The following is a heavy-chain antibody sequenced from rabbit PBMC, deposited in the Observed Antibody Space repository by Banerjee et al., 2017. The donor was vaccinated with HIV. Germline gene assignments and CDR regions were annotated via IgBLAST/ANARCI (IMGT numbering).Heavy chain of an antibody. CDR1: GFSFSSSYY. Sequence: QEQLEESGGGLVQPEGSLTLTCTASGFSFSSSYYMCWVRQAPGKGLEWIACIYGGSSGSTYYASWAKGRFTISSTSSTTVTLQVTSLAAADTATYFCARENYYTYDYGAYDLWGPGTLVTVS. J-gene: IGHJ4*01. CDR2: IYGGSSGST. D-gene: IGHD6-1*01. CDR3: ARENYYTYDYGAYDL. V-gene: IGHV1S45*01.